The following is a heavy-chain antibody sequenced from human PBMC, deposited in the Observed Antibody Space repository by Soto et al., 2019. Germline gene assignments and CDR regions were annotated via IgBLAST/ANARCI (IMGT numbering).Heavy chain of an antibody. CDR3: ARAQYDILTGYSEPYYFDY. Sequence: QVQLQESGPGLVKPSQTLSLTCTVSGGSISSGDYYWSWIRQPPGKGLEWIGYIYYSGSTYYNPSLKSRVTISVDTSKNQFSLKLSSVTSADTAVYYCARAQYDILTGYSEPYYFDYWGQGTLVTVSS. V-gene: IGHV4-30-4*01. CDR1: GGSISSGDYY. D-gene: IGHD3-9*01. J-gene: IGHJ4*02. CDR2: IYYSGST.